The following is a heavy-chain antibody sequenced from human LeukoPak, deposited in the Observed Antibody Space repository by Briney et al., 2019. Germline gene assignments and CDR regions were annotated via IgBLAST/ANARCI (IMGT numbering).Heavy chain of an antibody. V-gene: IGHV1-2*02. CDR2: INPNSGGT. CDR3: ASPYCGGDCPSSYYYYGLDV. CDR1: GYTFAGYY. D-gene: IGHD2-21*02. J-gene: IGHJ6*02. Sequence: ASVKVSCKASGYTFAGYYMHWVRQAPGQGLEWMGWINPNSGGTNYAQKFQGRVTMTRDTSISTAYMELSRLRSDDTAVYYCASPYCGGDCPSSYYYYGLDVWGQGTTVTVSS.